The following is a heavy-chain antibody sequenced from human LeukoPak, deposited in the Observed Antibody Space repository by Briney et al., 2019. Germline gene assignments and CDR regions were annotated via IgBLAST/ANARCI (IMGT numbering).Heavy chain of an antibody. J-gene: IGHJ4*02. V-gene: IGHV3-7*01. CDR1: GFTFSSYW. CDR3: VKVAKYYYGSETYYFFEH. CDR2: INQDGTEK. D-gene: IGHD3-10*01. Sequence: GGSLRLSCAASGFTFSSYWMSWVRQAPGKGLEWVANINQDGTEKYYVDSVKGRFTISRDNAKNSLDLQMNSPRVEDTGIYYCVKVAKYYYGSETYYFFEHWGQGTPVTASS.